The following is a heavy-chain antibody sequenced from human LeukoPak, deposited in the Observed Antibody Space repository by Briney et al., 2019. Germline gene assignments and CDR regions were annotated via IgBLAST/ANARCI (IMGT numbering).Heavy chain of an antibody. CDR3: ARDYYDSSGYYPPEVLDY. D-gene: IGHD3-22*01. V-gene: IGHV1-2*02. CDR1: GYTFTGYY. CDR2: INPNSGGT. J-gene: IGHJ4*02. Sequence: ASVKVSFKASGYTFTGYYMHWVRQAPGQGLEWMGWINPNSGGTNYAQKFQGRVTMTRDTSISTAYMELGRLRSDDTAVYYCARDYYDSSGYYPPEVLDYWGQGTLVTVSS.